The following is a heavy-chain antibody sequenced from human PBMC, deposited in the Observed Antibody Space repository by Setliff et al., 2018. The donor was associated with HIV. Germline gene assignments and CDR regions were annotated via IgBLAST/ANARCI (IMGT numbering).Heavy chain of an antibody. CDR3: ARHSDFWSEDAFDI. CDR2: IYTSGST. CDR1: GGSINSYY. Sequence: SETLSLTCSVSGGSINSYYWSWIRQPPGKGLEWIWYIYTSGSTKYNPFLRSRVTISVDPSKNQFSLRLSSVTAADTALYYCARHSDFWSEDAFDIWGQGTMVTVSS. J-gene: IGHJ3*02. D-gene: IGHD3-3*01. V-gene: IGHV4-4*09.